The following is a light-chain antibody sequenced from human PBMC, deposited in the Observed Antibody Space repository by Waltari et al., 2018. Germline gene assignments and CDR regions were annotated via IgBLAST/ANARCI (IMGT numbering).Light chain of an antibody. J-gene: IGKJ1*01. CDR2: GAS. Sequence: EIAKPQSPGTLSLSPGERATLSCSASQSVGRTFAWYQQKPGQAPKLLIYGASNRATGTPDRFSGSGSGTDFSLTISRLDPADFAVYYCQHYVRLPVAFGQGTTVEIK. CDR3: QHYVRLPVA. V-gene: IGKV3-20*01. CDR1: QSVGRTF.